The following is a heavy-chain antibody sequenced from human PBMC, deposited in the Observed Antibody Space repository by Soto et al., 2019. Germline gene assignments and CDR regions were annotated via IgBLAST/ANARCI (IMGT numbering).Heavy chain of an antibody. CDR3: ARDKAYGDYFLYYYGMDV. V-gene: IGHV1-69*13. J-gene: IGHJ6*02. D-gene: IGHD4-17*01. CDR1: GGTFSSYS. Sequence: SVKVSCKASGGTFSSYSLSWVRPAPGQGLEWMGGLIPIFGTANYAQKFQGRVTITADESTSTAYMQLSSLRSEDTAVYYCARDKAYGDYFLYYYGMDVWGQGTTVTVSS. CDR2: LIPIFGTA.